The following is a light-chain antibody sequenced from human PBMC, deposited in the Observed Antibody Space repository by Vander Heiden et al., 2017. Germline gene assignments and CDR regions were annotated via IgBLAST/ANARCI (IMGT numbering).Light chain of an antibody. Sequence: DIQIPQSPSSLSASVGDRVTITCRASQSISSYLNWYQQKPGKAPKLLIYAASSLQSGVPSRFSGSGSGTDFTLTISSLQPEDFATYYCQQSYSTLLTFGGGTKVEIK. J-gene: IGKJ4*01. CDR2: AAS. CDR1: QSISSY. CDR3: QQSYSTLLT. V-gene: IGKV1-39*01.